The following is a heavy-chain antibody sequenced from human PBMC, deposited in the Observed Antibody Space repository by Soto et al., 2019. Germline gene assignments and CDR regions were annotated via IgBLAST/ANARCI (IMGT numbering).Heavy chain of an antibody. D-gene: IGHD6-13*01. J-gene: IGHJ3*01. V-gene: IGHV1-69*01. Sequence: QVQLVQSGAEVRKPGSSVKVSCKASGDTFMYYAFTWVRQAPGQGLEWVGQAIPVFGTTNHAQKFQGRVTFTAAESTSTAYMELSSLRFADTAVYFCARTYIAASRPTASDLWGQGTMVTVSS. CDR3: ARTYIAASRPTASDL. CDR1: GDTFMYYA. CDR2: AIPVFGTT.